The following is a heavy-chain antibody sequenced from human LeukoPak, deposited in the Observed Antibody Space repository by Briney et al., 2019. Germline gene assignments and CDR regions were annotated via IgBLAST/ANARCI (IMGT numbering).Heavy chain of an antibody. CDR2: IYHSGST. CDR3: AGETIAVAGNWFDP. J-gene: IGHJ5*02. Sequence: SETLSLTCAVSGYSISSGYYWGWIRQPPGKGLEWIGSIYHSGSTYYNPPLKSRVTISVDTSKNQFSLKLSSVTAADTAVYYCAGETIAVAGNWFDPWGQGTLVTVSS. CDR1: GYSISSGYY. D-gene: IGHD6-19*01. V-gene: IGHV4-38-2*02.